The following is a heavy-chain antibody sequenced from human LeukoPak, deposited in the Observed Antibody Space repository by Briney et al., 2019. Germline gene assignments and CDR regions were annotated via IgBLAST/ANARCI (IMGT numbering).Heavy chain of an antibody. V-gene: IGHV1-69*01. Sequence: SVKVSCKASGGTFSSYAISWVRQAPGQGLEWMGGIIPIFGTANYAQKFQGRVTITADESTSTAYMELSSLRSEDTAVYYCARAATTVTTLSYYYYYYMDVWGKGTTVTVSS. CDR1: GGTFSSYA. J-gene: IGHJ6*03. CDR3: ARAATTVTTLSYYYYYYMDV. D-gene: IGHD4-11*01. CDR2: IIPIFGTA.